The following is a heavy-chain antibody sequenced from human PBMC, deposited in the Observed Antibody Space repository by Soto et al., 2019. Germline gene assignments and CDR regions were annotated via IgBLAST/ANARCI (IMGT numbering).Heavy chain of an antibody. V-gene: IGHV3-7*01. Sequence: KLVESGGGLVQPGGSLRLSCAASGFNFGTFWMSWVRQAPGKGLEWVASIKEDGSEAYYVDSVKGRFTISRDNAKNSLYLQLNSLGVEDTAIYYCAREWQSSFCSPTTCYFYGMEVWGQGTTVTVSS. J-gene: IGHJ6*02. CDR2: IKEDGSEA. CDR3: AREWQSSFCSPTTCYFYGMEV. CDR1: GFNFGTFW. D-gene: IGHD2-21*01.